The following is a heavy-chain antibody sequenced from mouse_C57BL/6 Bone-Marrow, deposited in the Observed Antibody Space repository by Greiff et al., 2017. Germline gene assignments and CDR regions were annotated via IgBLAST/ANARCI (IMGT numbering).Heavy chain of an antibody. Sequence: QVQLQQSGPELVKPGASVKLSCKASGYTFTSYDINWVQQRPGQGLEWIGWIYPRDGSTKYNAKFKGKATLTVDTSSSTAYMELHSLTSEDSAVYFCARRDYGSSYAMDYWGQGTSVTVSS. CDR1: GYTFTSYD. J-gene: IGHJ4*01. V-gene: IGHV1-85*01. CDR2: IYPRDGST. D-gene: IGHD1-1*01. CDR3: ARRDYGSSYAMDY.